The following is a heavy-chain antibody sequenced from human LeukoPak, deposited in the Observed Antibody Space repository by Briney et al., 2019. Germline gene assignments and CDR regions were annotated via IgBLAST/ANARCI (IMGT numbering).Heavy chain of an antibody. D-gene: IGHD3-22*01. CDR2: IIPIFGTA. Sequence: SVKVSCKASGGTFSSYAISWVRQAPGQGLEWVGGIIPIFGTANYAQKFQGRVTITADESTSTAYMELSSLRSEDTAVYYCARGEVNYYDSSGYYQDYWGQGTLVTVSS. J-gene: IGHJ4*02. CDR3: ARGEVNYYDSSGYYQDY. V-gene: IGHV1-69*13. CDR1: GGTFSSYA.